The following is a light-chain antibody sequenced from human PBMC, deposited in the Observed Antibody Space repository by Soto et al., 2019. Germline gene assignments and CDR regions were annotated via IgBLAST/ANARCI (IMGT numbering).Light chain of an antibody. CDR3: SSYTGSATYV. CDR2: GNR. J-gene: IGLJ1*01. CDR1: SSNLGAGYD. Sequence: QSVLTQPPSVSGAPGQRVTISCTGNSSNLGAGYDVHWYQQLPGAAPKLVIFGNRNRPSGVPERFSGSKSGNTASLTISGLQAEDEADYYCSSYTGSATYVFGTGTKVTVL. V-gene: IGLV1-40*01.